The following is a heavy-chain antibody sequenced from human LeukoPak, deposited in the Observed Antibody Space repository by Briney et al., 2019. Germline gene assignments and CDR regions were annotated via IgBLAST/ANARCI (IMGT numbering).Heavy chain of an antibody. CDR2: IKQDGREI. CDR1: EFTLSRYW. V-gene: IGHV3-7*01. J-gene: IGHJ4*02. Sequence: GGSLRLSCVASEFTLSRYWMSWVRQAPGRGLEWVANIKQDGREIYYVDSVKGRFTISRDNAKKSLYLQMNSLRAEDTAVYYCARSYSRFDYWGQGTLVTVSS. CDR3: ARSYSRFDY. D-gene: IGHD6-13*01.